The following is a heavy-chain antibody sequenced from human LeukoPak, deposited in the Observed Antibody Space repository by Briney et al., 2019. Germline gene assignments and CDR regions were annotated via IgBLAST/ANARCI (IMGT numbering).Heavy chain of an antibody. J-gene: IGHJ4*01. CDR1: GFTFSDHY. D-gene: IGHD5-24*01. V-gene: IGHV3-21*01. CDR2: ISSSSSYI. CDR3: ARVGDGYNFWEKYYFDY. Sequence: GGSLRLSCAASGFTFSDHYMDWVRQAPGKGLEWVSSISSSSSYIYYADSVKGRFTISRDNAKNSLYLQMNSLRAEDTAVYYCARVGDGYNFWEKYYFDYWGQGTLVTVSS.